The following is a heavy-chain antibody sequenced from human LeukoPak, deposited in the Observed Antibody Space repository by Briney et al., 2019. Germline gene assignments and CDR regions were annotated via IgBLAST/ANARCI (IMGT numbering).Heavy chain of an antibody. CDR2: IYYSGST. D-gene: IGHD3-22*01. J-gene: IGHJ4*02. V-gene: IGHV4-39*01. Sequence: PSETLSLTCTVSGGSISSSSYYWGWIRQPPGKGLEWIGSIYYSGSTYYNPSLKSRVTISVDTSKNQFSLKLSSVTAADTAVYYCARLGYDSSGYYFGAYFDYWGQGTLVTVSS. CDR1: GGSISSSSYY. CDR3: ARLGYDSSGYYFGAYFDY.